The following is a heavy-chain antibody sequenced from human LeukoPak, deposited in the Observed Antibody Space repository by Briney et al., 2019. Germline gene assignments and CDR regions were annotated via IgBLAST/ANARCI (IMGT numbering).Heavy chain of an antibody. Sequence: PGGSLRLSCVASGFTFSSYDMHWVRQATGKGLEWVSAIGTAGDTYYPGSVKGRFTISRENAKNSLYLQMNSLRAEDTAVYYCARVSKYYYGMDVWGQGTTVTVSS. CDR3: ARVSKYYYGMDV. CDR1: GFTFSSYD. J-gene: IGHJ6*02. CDR2: IGTAGDT. V-gene: IGHV3-13*01.